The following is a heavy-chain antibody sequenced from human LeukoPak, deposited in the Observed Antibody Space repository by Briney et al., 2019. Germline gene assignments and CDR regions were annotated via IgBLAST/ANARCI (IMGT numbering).Heavy chain of an antibody. CDR3: ARAGYDFRSGYYKDYYYYYYMDV. J-gene: IGHJ6*03. CDR1: VYTFTRYG. D-gene: IGHD3-3*01. V-gene: IGHV1-18*01. Sequence: ASVKVSCKASVYTFTRYGISWVRQAPGQGREWMGWISAYKGNTNYAQKLQGRVTMTTDTSTSTAYMELSSLRSEDTAVYYCARAGYDFRSGYYKDYYYYYYMDVWGKGTTVTVSS. CDR2: ISAYKGNT.